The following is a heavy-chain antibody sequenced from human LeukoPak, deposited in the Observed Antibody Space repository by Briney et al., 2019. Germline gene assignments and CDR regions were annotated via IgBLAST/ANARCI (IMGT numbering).Heavy chain of an antibody. Sequence: SETLSLTCTVSGGSISSRTYYWGWIRQPPGKRLEWIGRIYTSGSTNYNPSLKSRVTMSVDTSKNQFSLKLSSVTAADTAVYYCARDFGVLKSSGWFYFDYWGQGTLVTVSS. CDR2: IYTSGST. J-gene: IGHJ4*02. CDR1: GGSISSRTYY. V-gene: IGHV4-39*07. D-gene: IGHD6-19*01. CDR3: ARDFGVLKSSGWFYFDY.